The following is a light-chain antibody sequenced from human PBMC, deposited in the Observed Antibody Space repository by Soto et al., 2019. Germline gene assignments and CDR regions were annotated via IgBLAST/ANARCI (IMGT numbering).Light chain of an antibody. Sequence: EIVMTQSPATLSVSAGERATLSCRASQSVSSNLAWYQQKPGQAPRLLIYGASTRATGIPARFSVSGSGTEFTLTISSLQSEDSAVDDCQQYKNWPLFGQGTRLEIK. V-gene: IGKV3-15*01. J-gene: IGKJ5*01. CDR1: QSVSSN. CDR2: GAS. CDR3: QQYKNWPL.